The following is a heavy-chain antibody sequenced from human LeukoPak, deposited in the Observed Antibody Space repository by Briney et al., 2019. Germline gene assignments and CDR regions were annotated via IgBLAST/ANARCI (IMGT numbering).Heavy chain of an antibody. D-gene: IGHD3-22*01. CDR2: IAGSDTRT. J-gene: IGHJ4*02. CDR3: TTLGYHLDS. CDR1: GFAFSAYE. V-gene: IGHV3-48*03. Sequence: GGSLRLSCLASGFAFSAYEMNWVRQAPGKGLEWVSYIAGSDTRTYYADPVKGRFTIFRDNAKNSLYLQMNSLRAEDTALYYCTTLGYHLDSWGQGTLVTVSS.